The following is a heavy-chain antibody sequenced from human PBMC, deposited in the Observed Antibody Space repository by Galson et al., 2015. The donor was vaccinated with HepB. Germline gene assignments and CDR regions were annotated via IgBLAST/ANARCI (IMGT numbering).Heavy chain of an antibody. CDR1: GFDISGSW. Sequence: SLRLSCAASGFDISGSWMTWVRQAPGKGLEWVANIKQDGSEKYYVDSVKGRFTMSKDNAKNSEYLQMNSLRDEDTAVYYCGILNFYRLQIWGQGTRVSVSS. CDR2: IKQDGSEK. J-gene: IGHJ3*01. D-gene: IGHD3-16*02. V-gene: IGHV3-7*01. CDR3: GILNFYRLQI.